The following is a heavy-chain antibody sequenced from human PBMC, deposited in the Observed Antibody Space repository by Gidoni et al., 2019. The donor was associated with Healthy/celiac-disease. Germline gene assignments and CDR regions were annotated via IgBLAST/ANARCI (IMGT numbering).Heavy chain of an antibody. J-gene: IGHJ6*02. D-gene: IGHD3-22*01. Sequence: QVQLVQSGAEVKKPGSSVKVSCKASGGTFSSYAISWVRQAPGQGLEWMGGIIPIFGTANYAQKFQGRVTITADESTSTAYMELSSLRSEDTAVYYCARDSGYDSSGPPIKDYYYGMDVWGQGTTVTVSS. V-gene: IGHV1-69*01. CDR2: IIPIFGTA. CDR1: GGTFSSYA. CDR3: ARDSGYDSSGPPIKDYYYGMDV.